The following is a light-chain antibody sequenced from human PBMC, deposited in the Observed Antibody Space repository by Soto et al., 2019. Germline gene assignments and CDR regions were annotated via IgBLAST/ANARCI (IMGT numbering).Light chain of an antibody. CDR2: DVS. J-gene: IGLJ1*01. CDR3: TSYTSSSTYV. CDR1: SSDVGAYNY. Sequence: QSVLTQPAPVSGSPGQSITLSCTGTSSDVGAYNYVSWYQQNPGKAPKLMIYDVSTRPSGISNRFSGSKSGNTASLTISGLQAEDEADYYCTSYTSSSTYVFGTGTKVTVL. V-gene: IGLV2-14*01.